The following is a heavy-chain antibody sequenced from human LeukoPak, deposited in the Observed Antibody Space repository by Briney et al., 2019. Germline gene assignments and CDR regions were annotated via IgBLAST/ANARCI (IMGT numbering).Heavy chain of an antibody. D-gene: IGHD6-13*01. J-gene: IGHJ4*02. CDR1: GFTFSSYS. CDR2: ISSSSSYI. V-gene: IGHV3-21*01. CDR3: AREQSSSSGFDY. Sequence: GGSLRLSCAASGFTFSSYSVNWVRQAPGKGLEWVSSISSSSSYIYYADSVKGRFTISRDNAKNSLYLQMNSLRAEDTAVYYCAREQSSSSGFDYWGQGTLVTVSS.